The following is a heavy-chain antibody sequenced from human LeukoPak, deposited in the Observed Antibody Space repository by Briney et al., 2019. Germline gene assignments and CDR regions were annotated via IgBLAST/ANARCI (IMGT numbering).Heavy chain of an antibody. V-gene: IGHV3-30*02. CDR3: AKTSYYYDSSGSDFDY. CDR2: IRYDGSNK. Sequence: GGSLRLSCAASGFTFSSYGMHWVRQAPGKGLEWVAFIRYDGSNKYYADSVKGRFTISRDNSKNTLYLQMNSLRAEDTAVYYCAKTSYYYDSSGSDFDYRGQGTLVTVSS. CDR1: GFTFSSYG. D-gene: IGHD3-22*01. J-gene: IGHJ4*02.